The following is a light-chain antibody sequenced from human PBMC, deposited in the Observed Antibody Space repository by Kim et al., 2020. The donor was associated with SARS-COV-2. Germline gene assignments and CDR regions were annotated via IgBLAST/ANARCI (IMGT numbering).Light chain of an antibody. CDR2: LNNDGSH. CDR3: QNSDTGIRV. V-gene: IGLV4-69*01. J-gene: IGLJ3*02. CDR1: SGHSSYA. Sequence: QPVLTQSPSASASLGASVRLTCTLSSGHSSYAIAWHQQQPEKGPRYLMKLNNDGSHTKGDGIPDRFSGSSSGAERYLTISSLQSEDEADYYCQNSDTGIRVFGGGTQLTVL.